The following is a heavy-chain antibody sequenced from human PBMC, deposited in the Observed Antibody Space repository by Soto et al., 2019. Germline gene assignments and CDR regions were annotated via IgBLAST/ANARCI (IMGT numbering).Heavy chain of an antibody. V-gene: IGHV4-30-4*01. CDR1: GGSLSNGDYY. CDR3: ARVAAAAGLWFDP. J-gene: IGHJ5*02. CDR2: IYFSGST. D-gene: IGHD6-13*01. Sequence: SETLSLTCTVSGGSLSNGDYYWSWIRQPPGKGLEWIGYIYFSGSTYYNPSPKSRVCISIDTSNNQFSLNVTSVTAADTAVYYCARVAAAAGLWFDPWGQGSLVTVSS.